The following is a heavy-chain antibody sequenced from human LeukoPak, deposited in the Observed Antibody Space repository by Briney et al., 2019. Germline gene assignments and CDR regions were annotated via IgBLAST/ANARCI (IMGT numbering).Heavy chain of an antibody. Sequence: GGSLRLSCTASGFTFGDYGMSWVRQAPGKGLEWVGFIRSKAYGGTTEYAASVKDRFIISIDDSKSIAYLQMNSLKTEDTAVYYCTRGFFGWFGELLDGADYWGQGTLVTVSS. CDR2: IRSKAYGGTT. D-gene: IGHD3-10*01. CDR3: TRGFFGWFGELLDGADY. J-gene: IGHJ4*02. CDR1: GFTFGDYG. V-gene: IGHV3-49*04.